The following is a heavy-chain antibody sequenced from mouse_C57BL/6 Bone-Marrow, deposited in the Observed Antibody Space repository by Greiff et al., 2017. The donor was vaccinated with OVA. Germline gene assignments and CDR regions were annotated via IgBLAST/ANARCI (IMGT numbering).Heavy chain of an antibody. D-gene: IGHD1-1*01. V-gene: IGHV1-69*01. J-gene: IGHJ1*03. CDR1: GYTFTSYW. CDR3: ARPCYGSSSLRYFDV. Sequence: QVQLQQPGAELVMPGASVKLSCKASGYTFTSYWMHWVKQRPGQGLEWIGEIDPSDSYPNYNQKFKGKSTLTVDKSSSTAYMQLSSLTSEDSAVYYCARPCYGSSSLRYFDVWGTGTTVTVSS. CDR2: IDPSDSYP.